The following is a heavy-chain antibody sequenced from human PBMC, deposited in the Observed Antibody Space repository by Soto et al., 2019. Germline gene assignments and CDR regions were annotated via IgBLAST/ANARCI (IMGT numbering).Heavy chain of an antibody. Sequence: GGSLRLSCAASGFTFSAYSMNWVRQAPGKGLEWLSYISSSSNTIYYADSVRGRFTISRDHAKNSLSLQMNSLRDEDTAVYYCARDYHGDYILDYWGQGALVTVSS. D-gene: IGHD4-17*01. V-gene: IGHV3-48*02. CDR1: GFTFSAYS. CDR3: ARDYHGDYILDY. CDR2: ISSSSNTI. J-gene: IGHJ4*02.